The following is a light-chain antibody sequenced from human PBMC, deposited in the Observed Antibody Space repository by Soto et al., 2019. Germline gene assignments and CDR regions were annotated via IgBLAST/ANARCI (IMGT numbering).Light chain of an antibody. CDR3: QQDGSSPLT. Sequence: DIVLTQSPGTLSLSPGEGATLSCRASQSVSSNYLSWFQQKPGPAPRLLIYSASNRAAGIPDRFSGSGSGTDFSLTISRPETEDFAVYYCQQDGSSPLTFGPGTKVDTK. V-gene: IGKV3-20*01. CDR2: SAS. J-gene: IGKJ3*01. CDR1: QSVSSNY.